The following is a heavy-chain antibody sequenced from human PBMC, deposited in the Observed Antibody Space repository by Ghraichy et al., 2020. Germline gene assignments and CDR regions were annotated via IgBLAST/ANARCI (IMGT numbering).Heavy chain of an antibody. Sequence: SETLSLTCAVSGTSITSYYWSWIRQPAGKGLEWNGRISTSGTTNYNPSLKSRVTMSVDTSKDQFSLKLNSVSAAATAVYYCARVSGGSDDFFDYWGQGTLVTVSS. CDR3: ARVSGGSDDFFDY. V-gene: IGHV4-4*07. CDR1: GTSITSYY. D-gene: IGHD2-15*01. CDR2: ISTSGTT. J-gene: IGHJ4*02.